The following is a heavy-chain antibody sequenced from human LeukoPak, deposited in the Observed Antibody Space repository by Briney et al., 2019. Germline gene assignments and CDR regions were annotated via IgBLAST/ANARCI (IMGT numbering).Heavy chain of an antibody. CDR2: ISAYNGNT. D-gene: IGHD4-17*01. Sequence: GASVKVSCKASGYTFTSYDINWVRQATGQGLEWMGWISAYNGNTNYAQKLQGRVTMTTDTSTSTAYMELRSLRSDDTAVYYCARVLYRRLAFDIWGQGTMVTVSS. J-gene: IGHJ3*02. CDR1: GYTFTSYD. CDR3: ARVLYRRLAFDI. V-gene: IGHV1-18*01.